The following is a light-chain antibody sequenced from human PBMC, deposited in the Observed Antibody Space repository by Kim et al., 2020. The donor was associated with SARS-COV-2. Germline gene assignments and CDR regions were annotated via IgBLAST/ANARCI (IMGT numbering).Light chain of an antibody. V-gene: IGKV3-11*01. Sequence: SLSPGERATRSCRASQSISYSLAWYQQKPGQAPRLLIYDASSRATGIPARFSGGGSGTDFTLTISSLEPEDFAVYYCQQRGNPLTFGGGTKVDIK. CDR3: QQRGNPLT. J-gene: IGKJ4*01. CDR1: QSISYS. CDR2: DAS.